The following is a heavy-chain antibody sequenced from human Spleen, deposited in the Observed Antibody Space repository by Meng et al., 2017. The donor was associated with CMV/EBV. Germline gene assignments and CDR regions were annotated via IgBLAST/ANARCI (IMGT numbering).Heavy chain of an antibody. J-gene: IGHJ6*02. CDR1: GGSISGDY. D-gene: IGHD6-6*01. Sequence: ESLKISCAVSGGSISGDYWSWIRQPPGKGLEWIGYVLYTGSTIYNSSLKSRVTISVDTSKNQFSLKLKSLTAADTAVYYCAREIGGGLAARRVMDVWGQGTKVTVSS. CDR3: AREIGGGLAARRVMDV. CDR2: VLYTGST. V-gene: IGHV4-59*01.